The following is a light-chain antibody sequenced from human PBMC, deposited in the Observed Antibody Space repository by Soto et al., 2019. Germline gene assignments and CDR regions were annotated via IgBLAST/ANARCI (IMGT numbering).Light chain of an antibody. CDR1: TSNIGAGYD. CDR2: GNT. CDR3: QSYDSSMRVV. Sequence: QSVLTQPPSVSGAPGQRVTISCTGSTSNIGAGYDVHWYQQLPGTAPKLLIYGNTNRPSGVPDRISASKSGTSASLAITGLQAEDEADYYCQSYDSSMRVVFGGGTKLTVL. V-gene: IGLV1-40*01. J-gene: IGLJ2*01.